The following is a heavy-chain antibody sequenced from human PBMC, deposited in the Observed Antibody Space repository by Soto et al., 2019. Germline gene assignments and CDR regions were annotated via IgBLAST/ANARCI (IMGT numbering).Heavy chain of an antibody. CDR2: IYYNGNA. J-gene: IGHJ4*02. CDR1: GGSITTTNYY. V-gene: IGHV4-39*01. Sequence: SETLSLTCTVSGGSITTTNYYWGWFRQPPGKGLEWIASIYYNGNAYYNPSLKSRVSISVDTSKNQFSLKVNSVTAADTAFYHCVRHRLRSEDYWGQGTLVTVSS. CDR3: VRHRLRSEDY.